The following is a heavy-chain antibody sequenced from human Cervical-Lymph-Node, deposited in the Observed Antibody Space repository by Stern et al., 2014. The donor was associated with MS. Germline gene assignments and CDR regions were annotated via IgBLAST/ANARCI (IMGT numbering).Heavy chain of an antibody. CDR3: ASSYWGGVHGY. Sequence: QVQLQESGPGLVKPSGTLSLTCAVSGDSIRSSNWWSWVRQPPGKGLEWIGDTFHDGTTNYNPSLKSRVTISVEKSKNQFSLRLNSVTAADTAVYYCASSYWGGVHGYWGQGTLVTVSS. CDR2: TFHDGTT. D-gene: IGHD2-21*01. CDR1: GDSIRSSNW. V-gene: IGHV4-4*02. J-gene: IGHJ4*02.